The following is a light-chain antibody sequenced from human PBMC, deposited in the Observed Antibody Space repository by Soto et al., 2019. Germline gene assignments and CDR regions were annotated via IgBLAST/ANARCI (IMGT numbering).Light chain of an antibody. V-gene: IGKV1-39*01. Sequence: DIQMTQSPSSLSASVGDRVTITCRASQSISSYLNWYQQKPGKAPKLLIYAASSLQSGVPSRFSGSGSGTDFTLTISSLQPEDFATYYCQQYYSYPHTFGQGTKLEIK. CDR3: QQYYSYPHT. CDR2: AAS. J-gene: IGKJ2*01. CDR1: QSISSY.